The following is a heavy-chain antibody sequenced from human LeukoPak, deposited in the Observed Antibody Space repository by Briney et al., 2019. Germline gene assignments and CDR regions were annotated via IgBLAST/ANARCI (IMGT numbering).Heavy chain of an antibody. D-gene: IGHD3-22*01. CDR2: ISSSGGGT. CDR3: AKDRPRSSEGSFDY. CDR1: GFTFSSYA. J-gene: IGHJ4*02. Sequence: GSLRLSCGASGFTFSSYAMSWVRQAPGKGLEWVSSISSSGGGTYYADSVKGRFTISRDNSKNTLYLQMNSLRAEDTAVYYCAKDRPRSSEGSFDYWGQGTLVTVSS. V-gene: IGHV3-23*01.